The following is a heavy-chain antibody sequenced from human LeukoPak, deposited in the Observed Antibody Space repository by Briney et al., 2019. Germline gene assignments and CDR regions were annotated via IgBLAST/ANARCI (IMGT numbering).Heavy chain of an antibody. Sequence: TSETLSLTCAVYGGSFSGYYWSWIRQPPGKGLEWIGEINHSGSTNYDPSLKSRVSISVDSSKNQFSLKVSSVTAADTAVYYCARGSDTAAGLYWGQGTLVTVSS. CDR3: ARGSDTAAGLY. V-gene: IGHV4-34*01. CDR2: INHSGST. CDR1: GGSFSGYY. J-gene: IGHJ4*02. D-gene: IGHD6-13*01.